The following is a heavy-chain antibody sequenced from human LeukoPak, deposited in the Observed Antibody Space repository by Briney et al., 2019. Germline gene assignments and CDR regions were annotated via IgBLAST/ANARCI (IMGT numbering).Heavy chain of an antibody. D-gene: IGHD5-12*01. J-gene: IGHJ4*02. CDR1: GFTFSSYA. CDR3: YSGYDAYFDY. V-gene: IGHV3-64D*06. CDR2: ISSNGGST. Sequence: PGGSLRLSCSASGFTFSSYAMHWVRQAPGKGLEYVSAISSNGGSTYYADSVKGRFTISRDNSKNTLYLQMSSLRAEDTAVYSCYSGYDAYFDYWGQGTLVTVSS.